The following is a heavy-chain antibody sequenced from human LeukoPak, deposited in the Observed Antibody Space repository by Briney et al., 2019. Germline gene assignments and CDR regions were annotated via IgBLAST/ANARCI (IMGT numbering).Heavy chain of an antibody. D-gene: IGHD3-22*01. Sequence: SETLSLTCTVSGGSISSYYWSWIRQPPGKGLEWIGYIYYSGSTNYNPSLKSRVTISVDTSKNQFSLKLSSVTAADTAVYYCARYYYDSSGYYGFDYWGQGTLVTVSS. CDR2: IYYSGST. J-gene: IGHJ4*02. CDR3: ARYYYDSSGYYGFDY. V-gene: IGHV4-59*08. CDR1: GGSISSYY.